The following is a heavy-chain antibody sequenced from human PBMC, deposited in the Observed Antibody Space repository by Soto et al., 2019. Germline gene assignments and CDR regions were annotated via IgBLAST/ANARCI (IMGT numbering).Heavy chain of an antibody. V-gene: IGHV4-59*01. CDR2: IYYSGST. CDR3: ARDRSWLDP. J-gene: IGHJ5*02. CDR1: GGSISSYY. Sequence: QVQLQESGPGLVKPSETLSLTCTVSGGSISSYYWSWIRQPPGKGLEWIGYIYYSGSTNYNPSLKSRVTISVDTSKNQFSLKLSSVTAADTAVYYCARDRSWLDPWGQGTLVTVSS.